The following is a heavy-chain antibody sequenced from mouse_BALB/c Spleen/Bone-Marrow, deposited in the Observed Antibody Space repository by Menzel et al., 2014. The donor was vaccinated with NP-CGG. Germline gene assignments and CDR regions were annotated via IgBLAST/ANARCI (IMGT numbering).Heavy chain of an antibody. V-gene: IGHV5-4*02. CDR1: GFTFXDYY. J-gene: IGHJ4*01. Sequence: EVHLVESGGGLVKPGGSLKLSCAASGFTFXDYYMYWVRQTPEKRLEWVATISDGGNYTYYPDSVKGRFTISRDNAKNNLYLQMSSLKSEDTAMYYCAGTWEAMDYWGQGTSVTVSS. CDR3: AGTWEAMDY. CDR2: ISDGGNYT. D-gene: IGHD3-3*01.